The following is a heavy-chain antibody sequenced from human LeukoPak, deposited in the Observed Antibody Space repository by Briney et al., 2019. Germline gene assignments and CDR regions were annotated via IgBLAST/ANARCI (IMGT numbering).Heavy chain of an antibody. CDR3: ARLVVDYYDSSGYSFYYYYGMDV. Sequence: GESLKISCKGSGYSFTSYWIGWVRQMPGKGLEWMGIIYPGDSDTRYSPSFQGQVTISADKSISTAYLQWSSLKASDTAMYYCARLVVDYYDSSGYSFYYYYGMDVWGQGTRSPSP. CDR2: IYPGDSDT. CDR1: GYSFTSYW. J-gene: IGHJ6*02. D-gene: IGHD3-22*01. V-gene: IGHV5-51*01.